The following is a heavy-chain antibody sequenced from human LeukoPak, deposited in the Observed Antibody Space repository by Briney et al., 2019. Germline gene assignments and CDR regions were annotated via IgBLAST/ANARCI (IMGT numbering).Heavy chain of an antibody. D-gene: IGHD6-19*01. CDR1: GYTFTGYY. Sequence: ASVKVSCKASGYTFTGYYMPWVRQAPGQGLEWMGWINPNSGGTNYAQRFQGSVTMTRDTSISTAYMELSRLRSDDTAVYYCARSSYSSGWSDYWGQGTLVTVSS. J-gene: IGHJ4*02. CDR2: INPNSGGT. V-gene: IGHV1-2*02. CDR3: ARSSYSSGWSDY.